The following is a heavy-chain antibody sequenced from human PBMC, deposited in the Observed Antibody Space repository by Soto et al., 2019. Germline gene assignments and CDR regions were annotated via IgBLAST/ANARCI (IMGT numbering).Heavy chain of an antibody. CDR1: GFTFSSYG. CDR3: AKDSHDGFDI. CDR2: ISLDGTNK. V-gene: IGHV3-30*18. J-gene: IGHJ3*02. Sequence: PGGSLRLSCAASGFTFSSYGMHWVHQAPGKGLEWVAVISLDGTNKYYADSVKGRFTISRDNSKNTLYLQMNSLRAEDTTLYFCAKDSHDGFDIWGQGTMVTVSS.